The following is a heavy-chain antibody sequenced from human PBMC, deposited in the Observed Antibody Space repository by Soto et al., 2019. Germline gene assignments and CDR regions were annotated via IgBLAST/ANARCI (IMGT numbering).Heavy chain of an antibody. CDR2: ISGTGRVT. CDR3: AKDVHYDIVTGIEYFHH. D-gene: IGHD3-9*01. Sequence: EVQLLESGGGLVQPGGSLKISCAVSGFTFSSYAMSWVRQAPGKGLEWVSGISGTGRVTNYAESVKGRFTISRDNPKNTLYLEMKSLRVDDTAVYYCAKDVHYDIVTGIEYFHHWGQGTLVTVSS. CDR1: GFTFSSYA. V-gene: IGHV3-23*01. J-gene: IGHJ1*01.